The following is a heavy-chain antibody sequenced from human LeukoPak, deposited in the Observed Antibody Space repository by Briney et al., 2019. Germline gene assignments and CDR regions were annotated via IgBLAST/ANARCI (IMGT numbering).Heavy chain of an antibody. D-gene: IGHD3-10*01. V-gene: IGHV5-51*01. CDR3: ARHIRVSGSYYVDY. CDR2: IYPGDSDT. J-gene: IGHJ4*02. Sequence: GESLKISCKGSGYSFTSYWIGWVRQMPGKGLEWMGIIYPGDSDTRYSPSFQGQITISVDKSISTAYLQWSSLKASDTAMYYCARHIRVSGSYYVDYWGQGTLVTVSS. CDR1: GYSFTSYW.